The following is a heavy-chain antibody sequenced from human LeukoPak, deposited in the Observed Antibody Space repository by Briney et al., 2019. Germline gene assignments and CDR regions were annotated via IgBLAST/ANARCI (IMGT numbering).Heavy chain of an antibody. J-gene: IGHJ5*02. D-gene: IGHD1-14*01. CDR2: IYYSGST. Sequence: SETLSLTCTVSGGSISSYYWSWIRQPPGKGLEWIGYIYYSGSTNYNPSLESRVTISVDTSKNQFSLKLSSATAADTAVYYCARVTVYNWFDPWGQGTLVTVSS. V-gene: IGHV4-59*01. CDR1: GGSISSYY. CDR3: ARVTVYNWFDP.